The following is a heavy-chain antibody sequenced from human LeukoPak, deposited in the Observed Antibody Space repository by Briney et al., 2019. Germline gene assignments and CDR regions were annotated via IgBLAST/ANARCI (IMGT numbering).Heavy chain of an antibody. Sequence: SETLSPTCAVYGGSFSGYYWSWIRQPPGKGLEWIGEINHSGSTYYNPSLKSRVTISVDTSKNQFSLKLSSVTAADTAVYYCARDHNCSGGSCFDYWGQGTLVTVSS. D-gene: IGHD2-15*01. CDR3: ARDHNCSGGSCFDY. CDR2: INHSGST. V-gene: IGHV4-34*09. J-gene: IGHJ4*02. CDR1: GGSFSGYY.